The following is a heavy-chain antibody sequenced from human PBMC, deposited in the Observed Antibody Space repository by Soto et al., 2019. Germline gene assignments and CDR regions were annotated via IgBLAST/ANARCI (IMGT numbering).Heavy chain of an antibody. J-gene: IGHJ6*04. CDR1: GYTFTGYY. Sequence: ASVKVSCKASGYTFTGYYMHWVRQAPGQGLEWMGWINPNSGGTNYAQKFQGWVTMTRDTSISTAYMELSRLRSDDTAVYYCARPMTAYDYYGMDVWGKGTTVTVSS. CDR2: INPNSGGT. CDR3: ARPMTAYDYYGMDV. V-gene: IGHV1-2*04.